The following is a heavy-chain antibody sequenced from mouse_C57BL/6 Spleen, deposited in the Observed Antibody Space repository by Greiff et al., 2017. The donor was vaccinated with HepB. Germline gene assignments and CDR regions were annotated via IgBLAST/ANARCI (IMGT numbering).Heavy chain of an antibody. CDR1: GYSITSGYD. D-gene: IGHD1-1*01. V-gene: IGHV3-1*01. CDR3: ARAPHYYGSSPHWYFDV. CDR2: ISYSGST. Sequence: EVKLLESGPGMVKPSQSLSLTCTVTGYSITSGYDWHWIRHFPGNKLEWMGYISYSGSTNYNPSLKSRISITHDTSKNHFFLKLNSVTTEDTATYYCARAPHYYGSSPHWYFDVWGTGTTVTVSS. J-gene: IGHJ1*03.